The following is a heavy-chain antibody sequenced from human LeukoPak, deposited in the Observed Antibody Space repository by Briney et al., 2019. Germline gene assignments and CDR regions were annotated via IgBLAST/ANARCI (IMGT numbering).Heavy chain of an antibody. Sequence: SETLSLTCTVSGGSISSYYWSWIRQPPGKGLGWIGYIYYSGSTNYNPSLKSRVTISVDTSKNQFSLKLSSVTAADTAVYYCARTENYYDSSGYYNWSDPWGQGTLVTVSS. V-gene: IGHV4-59*01. CDR3: ARTENYYDSSGYYNWSDP. CDR2: IYYSGST. CDR1: GGSISSYY. D-gene: IGHD3-22*01. J-gene: IGHJ5*02.